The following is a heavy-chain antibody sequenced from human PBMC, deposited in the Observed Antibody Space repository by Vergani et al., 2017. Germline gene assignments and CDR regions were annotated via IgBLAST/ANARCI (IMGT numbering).Heavy chain of an antibody. CDR1: GITFSNYA. D-gene: IGHD4-17*01. CDR3: ANPHGDFQY. CDR2: ISGSGGST. V-gene: IGHV3-23*04. J-gene: IGHJ4*02. Sequence: EVQLVESGGGLVQPGGSLRLSCAASGITFSNYAMSWVRQAPGKGLEWVLSISGSGGSTYYADSVKGRFTISRDNSKNTLYLQMNSLRDEDTAIYYCANPHGDFQYWGQGTLVTVSS.